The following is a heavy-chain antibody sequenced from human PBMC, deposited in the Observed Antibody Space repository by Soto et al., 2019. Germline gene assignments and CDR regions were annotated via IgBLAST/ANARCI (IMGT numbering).Heavy chain of an antibody. CDR1: GFTFSDHY. Sequence: GGSLRLSCAVSGFTFSDHYMDWVRQAPGKGLEWVGRIRKKTNSYTTEYAASVKGRFIISRDDLKNSLYLQMNSLKTEDTAVYYCARADLWSDSHSIHYWGQGTLVTVSS. D-gene: IGHD3-3*01. CDR3: ARADLWSDSHSIHY. J-gene: IGHJ4*02. V-gene: IGHV3-72*01. CDR2: IRKKTNSYTT.